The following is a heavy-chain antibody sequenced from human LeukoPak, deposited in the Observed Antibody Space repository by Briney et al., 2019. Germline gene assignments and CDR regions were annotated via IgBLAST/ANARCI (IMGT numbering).Heavy chain of an antibody. CDR3: ARVLTVTLDAFDI. Sequence: ASVKVSCKASGGTFSSYAISWVRQAPGQGLEWMGWINAGNGNTKYSQKFQGRVTITRDTSASTAYMELSSLRSEDTAVYYCARVLTVTLDAFDIWGQGTMVTVSS. CDR1: GGTFSSYA. CDR2: INAGNGNT. J-gene: IGHJ3*02. D-gene: IGHD4-17*01. V-gene: IGHV1-3*01.